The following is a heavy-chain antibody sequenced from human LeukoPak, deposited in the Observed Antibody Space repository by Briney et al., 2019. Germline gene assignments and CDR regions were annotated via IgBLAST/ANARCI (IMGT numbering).Heavy chain of an antibody. CDR1: GYTFTGYG. D-gene: IGHD3-10*01. CDR2: ISAYNGNT. V-gene: IGHV1-18*01. J-gene: IGHJ4*02. Sequence: ASVKVSCKASGYTFTGYGISWVRQAPGQGLEWMGWISAYNGNTNYAQKLQGRVTMTTDTSTSTAYMELRSLRSDDTAVYYCARARGGPSDLWFGELSSIGGATDFDYWGQGTLVTVSS. CDR3: ARARGGPSDLWFGELSSIGGATDFDY.